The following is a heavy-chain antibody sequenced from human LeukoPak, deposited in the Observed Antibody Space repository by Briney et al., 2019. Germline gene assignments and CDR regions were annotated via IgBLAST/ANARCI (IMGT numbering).Heavy chain of an antibody. J-gene: IGHJ6*04. CDR2: IKQDGSEK. CDR3: AELGITMIGGV. D-gene: IGHD3-10*02. V-gene: IGHV3-7*01. Sequence: GGSLRLSCAASGFIFSSFTMNWIRQAPGKGLEWVANIKQDGSEKYYVDSVKGRFTISRDNAKNSLYLQMNSLRAEDTAVYYCAELGITMIGGVWGKGTTVTISS. CDR1: GFIFSSFT.